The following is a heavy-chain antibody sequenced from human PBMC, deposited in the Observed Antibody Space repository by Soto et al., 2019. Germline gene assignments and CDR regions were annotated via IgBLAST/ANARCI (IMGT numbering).Heavy chain of an antibody. V-gene: IGHV3-15*07. Sequence: LVESGGGLVKPGGSLRISCVASGFTFSHAWMNWVRQAPGKGLEWVGRIQSTPDGGTTDYAAPVKGRFTISRDDSKNTSYLQMNSLKTEDTAVYYCRIGHYGGWGQGTLVTVSS. CDR2: IQSTPDGGTT. J-gene: IGHJ4*02. CDR3: RIGHYGG. D-gene: IGHD3-10*01. CDR1: GFTFSHAW.